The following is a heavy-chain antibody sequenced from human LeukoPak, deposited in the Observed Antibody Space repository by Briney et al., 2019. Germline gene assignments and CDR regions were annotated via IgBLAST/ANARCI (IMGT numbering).Heavy chain of an antibody. CDR1: GFTFISYA. J-gene: IGHJ4*02. Sequence: PGGSLRLSCAASGFTFISYAMSWVRQAPRKGLEWVSTVNTGGGSTYYADSVKGRFTISRDNSKNTLYLQMNSLRAEDTAIYYCARLGREGYSYAYFDYWGQGTLVTVSS. CDR2: VNTGGGST. V-gene: IGHV3-23*01. CDR3: ARLGREGYSYAYFDY. D-gene: IGHD5-18*01.